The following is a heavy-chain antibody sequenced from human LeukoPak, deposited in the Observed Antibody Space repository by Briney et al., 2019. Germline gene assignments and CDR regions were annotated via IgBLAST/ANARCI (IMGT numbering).Heavy chain of an antibody. CDR3: ARDCVFPTQCLYDDAFDI. CDR2: INPSTGGT. CDR1: GYTFTDYY. Sequence: ASVKVSCKASGYTFTDYYMNWVRQAPGQGLEWMGWINPSTGGTNYAQKFQGRVTMTKDTSISTAYIDLSGLRSDDTAVYYCARDCVFPTQCLYDDAFDIWGQGTMVTASS. D-gene: IGHD2-8*01. J-gene: IGHJ3*02. V-gene: IGHV1-2*02.